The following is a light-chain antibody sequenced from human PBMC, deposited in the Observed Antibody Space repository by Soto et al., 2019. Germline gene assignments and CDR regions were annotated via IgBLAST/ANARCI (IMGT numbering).Light chain of an antibody. CDR2: AAS. J-gene: IGKJ3*01. CDR3: QQSYTTLFT. Sequence: DIQMTQSPSSLSASVGDRVTITCRASQSISNYLNWYQQKPGKAPKLLIYAASSLQSGVPSRFSRSASGTDFTLTISSLQPEDFATYSCQQSYTTLFTFGPGTNVDIK. V-gene: IGKV1-39*01. CDR1: QSISNY.